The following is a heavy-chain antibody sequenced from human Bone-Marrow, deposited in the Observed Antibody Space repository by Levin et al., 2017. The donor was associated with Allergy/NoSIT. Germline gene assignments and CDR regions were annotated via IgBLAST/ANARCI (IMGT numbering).Heavy chain of an antibody. V-gene: IGHV1-69*06. J-gene: IGHJ4*02. CDR3: ARDDHYTIGVVNNFDY. CDR1: GGTFSSYA. CDR2: NIPIFGTA. D-gene: IGHD3-3*01. Sequence: EASVKVSCKASGGTFSSYAISWVRQAAGQGREWMGGNIPIFGTANYAQKFQGRVTITADKSTSTAYMELSSLRSEDTAVYYCARDDHYTIGVVNNFDYWGQGTLVTVSS.